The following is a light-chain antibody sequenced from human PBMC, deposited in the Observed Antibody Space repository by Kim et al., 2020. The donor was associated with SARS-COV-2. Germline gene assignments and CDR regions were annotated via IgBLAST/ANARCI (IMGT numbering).Light chain of an antibody. Sequence: SVSPGERATLSCRASQSISSNLAWYLQKPGQAPSLLVYSASTRATAIPARFSGSGSGTEFTLTISSLQSEDFAVYYCQQYSYWPYTFGQGPSWRS. CDR1: QSISSN. V-gene: IGKV3-15*01. CDR2: SAS. CDR3: QQYSYWPYT. J-gene: IGKJ2*01.